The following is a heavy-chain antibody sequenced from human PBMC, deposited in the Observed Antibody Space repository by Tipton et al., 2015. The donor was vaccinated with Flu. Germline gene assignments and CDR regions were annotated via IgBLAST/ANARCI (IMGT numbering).Heavy chain of an antibody. V-gene: IGHV3-30*02. Sequence: QVQLVQSGGVVVQPGGSLRLSCAASGFTFSGYGMHWVRQAPGKGLEWVAFIRHDESDKYYADSVKGRFTISRDNSKNTLYLQMNSLRPEDTALYYCAKDGGLRFLEWLDFRGQGTLVTVSS. CDR2: IRHDESDK. J-gene: IGHJ4*02. D-gene: IGHD3-3*01. CDR3: AKDGGLRFLEWLDF. CDR1: GFTFSGYG.